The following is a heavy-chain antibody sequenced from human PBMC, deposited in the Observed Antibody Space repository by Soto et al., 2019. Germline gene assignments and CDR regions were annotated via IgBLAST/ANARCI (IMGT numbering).Heavy chain of an antibody. D-gene: IGHD4-17*01. V-gene: IGHV1-69*12. CDR1: VGTFSSYA. CDR3: ASQGATGYYYGMDV. J-gene: IGHJ6*02. CDR2: IIPIFGTA. Sequence: QVQLVQSGAEVKKPGSSVKVSCKASVGTFSSYAISWVRQAPGQGLEWMGGIIPIFGTANYAQKFQGRVTITADESTSTDYMELSSLRSEDTAVYYCASQGATGYYYGMDVWGQGTTVTVSS.